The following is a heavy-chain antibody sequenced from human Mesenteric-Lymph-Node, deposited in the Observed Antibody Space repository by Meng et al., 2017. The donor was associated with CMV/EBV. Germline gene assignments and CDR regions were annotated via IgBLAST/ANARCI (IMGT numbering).Heavy chain of an antibody. D-gene: IGHD2-21*02. CDR3: ARGGDKGGYFDS. CDR2: IYSGGTT. V-gene: IGHV3-66*02. CDR1: GFTVSSNF. J-gene: IGHJ4*02. Sequence: GESLKISCAASGFTVSSNFMSWVRQAPGKGLEWVSVIYSGGTTYYADSVEGRFTISRDNSKNTLYLQMNNLRPEDTAVYYCARGGDKGGYFDSWGQGTLVTVSS.